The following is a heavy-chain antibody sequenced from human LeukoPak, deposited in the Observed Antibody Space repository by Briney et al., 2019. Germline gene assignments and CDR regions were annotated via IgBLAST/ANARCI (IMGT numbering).Heavy chain of an antibody. CDR1: GYTFTSYY. V-gene: IGHV1-46*01. CDR3: ARVIVVPAAIHDAFDI. Sequence: ASVKVSCKASGYTFTSYYMHWVRQAPGQGLEWMGIINPSGGSTSYAQKFQGRVTMTRDTSTSTVYMELSSLRSEDTAVYYCARVIVVPAAIHDAFDIWGQGTMVTVSS. D-gene: IGHD2-2*01. CDR2: INPSGGST. J-gene: IGHJ3*02.